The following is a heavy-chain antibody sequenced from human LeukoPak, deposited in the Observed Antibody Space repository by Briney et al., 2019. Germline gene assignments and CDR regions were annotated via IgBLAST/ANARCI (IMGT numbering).Heavy chain of an antibody. J-gene: IGHJ4*02. CDR1: GYTCTGYD. Sequence: ASVKFSCKASGYTCTGYDMHWVRQAPGQGLEWMGWISAYNGNTNYAQKLQGRVTMTTDTSTSTAYMELRSLRSDDTAVYYCARAYDSSVSPDYWGQGTLVTVSS. V-gene: IGHV1-18*04. CDR2: ISAYNGNT. CDR3: ARAYDSSVSPDY. D-gene: IGHD3-22*01.